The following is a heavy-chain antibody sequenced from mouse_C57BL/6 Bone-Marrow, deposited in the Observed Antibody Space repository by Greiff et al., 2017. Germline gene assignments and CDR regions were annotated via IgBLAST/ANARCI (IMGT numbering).Heavy chain of an antibody. D-gene: IGHD2-1*01. V-gene: IGHV1-64*01. CDR2: IHPNSGST. J-gene: IGHJ3*01. CDR1: GYTFTSYW. Sequence: QVQLQQPGAELVKPGASVKLSCKASGYTFTSYWMHWVKQRPGQGLEWIGMIHPNSGSTNYNEKFKSKATLTVDKASSTDYMQLSSLTSEDSADYYCARWTLWYPSWGQGTLVTVSA. CDR3: ARWTLWYPS.